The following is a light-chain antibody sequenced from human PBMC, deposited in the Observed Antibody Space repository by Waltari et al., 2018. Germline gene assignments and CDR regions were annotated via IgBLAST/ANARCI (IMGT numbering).Light chain of an antibody. CDR2: WAS. J-gene: IGKJ2*01. Sequence: DIVVTQSPDPLAVSLVERATINCTASQSVIYSSNNKNYLAWFQHKPGQPPKLLIYWASTRESGVPDRFSGSGSGTDFTLTISSLQAEDVAVYYCQQYYDTPYTFGQGTKLEIK. CDR1: QSVIYSSNNKNY. V-gene: IGKV4-1*01. CDR3: QQYYDTPYT.